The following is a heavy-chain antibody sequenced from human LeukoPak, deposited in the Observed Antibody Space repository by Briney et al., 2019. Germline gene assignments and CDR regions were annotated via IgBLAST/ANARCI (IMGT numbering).Heavy chain of an antibody. Sequence: GGSLRLSCAASGFTFSSYGFHWVRQAPGKGLEWVTFIRYDGSNKYYTDSVKGRFTISRDNSKNRLYLQMTSLRLEDTALYYCAKDLSPAADGTYFDFWGQGTLVTVSS. D-gene: IGHD6-13*01. CDR3: AKDLSPAADGTYFDF. J-gene: IGHJ4*02. CDR2: IRYDGSNK. V-gene: IGHV3-30*02. CDR1: GFTFSSYG.